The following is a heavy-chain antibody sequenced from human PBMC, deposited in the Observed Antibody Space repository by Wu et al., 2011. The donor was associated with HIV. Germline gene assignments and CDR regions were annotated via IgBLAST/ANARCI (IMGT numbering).Heavy chain of an antibody. CDR1: GYTFTGYY. CDR3: ARAPAATYYMDV. CDR2: INPNSGGT. Sequence: VRLLQSGLEVKKPGASVKVSCKASGYTFTGYYMHWVRQAPGQGLEWMGWINPNSGGTSYAQKFQGRVTMTRDTSISTAYMELSRLRSDDTAMYYCARAPAATYYMDVWGKGTTVTVSS. V-gene: IGHV1-2*02. J-gene: IGHJ6*03. D-gene: IGHD2-2*01.